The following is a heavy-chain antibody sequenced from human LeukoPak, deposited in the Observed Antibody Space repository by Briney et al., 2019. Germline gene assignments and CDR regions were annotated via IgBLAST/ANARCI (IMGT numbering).Heavy chain of an antibody. CDR3: AKDPIEFSVVITPSDY. Sequence: GRSLRLSCAASGFTFSSYGMHWVRQAPGKGLEWVAVISYDGSNKYYADSVKGRFTISRDNSKNTPYLQMNSLRAEDTAVYYCAKDPIEFSVVITPSDYWGQGTLVTVSS. J-gene: IGHJ4*02. CDR2: ISYDGSNK. D-gene: IGHD3-22*01. V-gene: IGHV3-30*18. CDR1: GFTFSSYG.